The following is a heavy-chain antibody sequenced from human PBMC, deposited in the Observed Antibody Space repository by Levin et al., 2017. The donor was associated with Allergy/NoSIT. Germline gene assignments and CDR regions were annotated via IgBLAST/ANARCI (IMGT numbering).Heavy chain of an antibody. CDR1: GGSMTGEY. V-gene: IGHV4-59*01. Sequence: SETLSLTCSVSGGSMTGEYWSWVRQPPGKGLEWIGLIYFSGSTKYNPSLKSRATISVDTSKNQFSVELTSVTAADTAVYYCARDRGYSRGSSWLDSWGQGTLVTVSS. J-gene: IGHJ5*01. CDR3: ARDRGYSRGSSWLDS. D-gene: IGHD6-19*01. CDR2: IYFSGST.